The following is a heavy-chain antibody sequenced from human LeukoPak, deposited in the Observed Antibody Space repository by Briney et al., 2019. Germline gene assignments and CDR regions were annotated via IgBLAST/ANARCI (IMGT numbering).Heavy chain of an antibody. D-gene: IGHD3-10*01. V-gene: IGHV3-53*01. Sequence: GGSLRLSCAASGFTVSSNYMSWVRLAPGKGLEWVSVIYSGGSTYYADSVKGRFTISRDNSKNTLYLQMNSLRAEDTAVYYCARDKYYYATGGAFDIWGQGTMVTVSS. CDR2: IYSGGST. J-gene: IGHJ3*02. CDR3: ARDKYYYATGGAFDI. CDR1: GFTVSSNY.